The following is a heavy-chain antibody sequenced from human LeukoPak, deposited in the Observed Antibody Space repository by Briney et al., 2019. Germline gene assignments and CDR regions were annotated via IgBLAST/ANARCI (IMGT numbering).Heavy chain of an antibody. CDR2: IYYSGST. CDR3: ASRPRYSSSWGEATFDY. D-gene: IGHD6-13*01. CDR1: GGSISSSSYY. Sequence: SETLSLTCTVSGGSISSSSYYWGWIRQPPGKGLEWIGSIYYSGSTYYNPSLKSRVTISVDTSKNQFSLKLSSVTAAGTAVYYRASRPRYSSSWGEATFDYWGQGTLVTVSS. V-gene: IGHV4-39*01. J-gene: IGHJ4*02.